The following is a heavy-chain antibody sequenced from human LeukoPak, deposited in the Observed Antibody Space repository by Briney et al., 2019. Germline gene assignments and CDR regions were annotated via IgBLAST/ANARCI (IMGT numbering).Heavy chain of an antibody. CDR1: GFTFSSYA. CDR2: IWYDGSNK. V-gene: IGHV3-33*08. J-gene: IGHJ4*02. Sequence: PGGSLRLSCAASGFTFSSYAMHWVRQAPGKGLEWVAVIWYDGSNKYYADSVKGRFTISRDNSKNTLYLQMNSLRAEDTAVYYCARDSPTDSLTSYGDYGEFDYWGQGTLVTVSS. CDR3: ARDSPTDSLTSYGDYGEFDY. D-gene: IGHD4-17*01.